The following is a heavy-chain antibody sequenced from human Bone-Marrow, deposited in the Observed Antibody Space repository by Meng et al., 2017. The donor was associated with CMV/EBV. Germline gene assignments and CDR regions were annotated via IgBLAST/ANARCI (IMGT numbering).Heavy chain of an antibody. CDR1: GGSFSGYY. CDR2: INHSGST. Sequence: HVQLKQWGAELLKRSETLALTCAVYGGSFSGYYWSWIRQPPGKGLEWIGEINHSGSTNYNPSLKSRVTISVGTSKNQFSLKLSSVTAADTAVYYCARGPGRIVVITTPYDYWGQGTLVTVSS. D-gene: IGHD3-22*01. CDR3: ARGPGRIVVITTPYDY. J-gene: IGHJ4*02. V-gene: IGHV4-34*01.